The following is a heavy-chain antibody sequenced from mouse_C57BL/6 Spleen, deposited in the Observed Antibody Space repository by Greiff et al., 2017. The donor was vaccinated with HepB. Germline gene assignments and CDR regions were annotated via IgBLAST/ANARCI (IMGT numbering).Heavy chain of an antibody. D-gene: IGHD3-1*01. J-gene: IGHJ4*01. CDR2: ILPGGGNT. V-gene: IGHV1-9*01. CDR1: GYTFTGYW. Sequence: QVQLQHSGAELMKPGASVKLSCKASGYTFTGYWIEWVKQRPGHGLEWFGEILPGGGNTNYNEKFKGKGTFTADTASNTAYMQLSSLTTEDSAIYYCARSGCIESYYAMDYWGQGTAVTVSS. CDR3: ARSGCIESYYAMDY.